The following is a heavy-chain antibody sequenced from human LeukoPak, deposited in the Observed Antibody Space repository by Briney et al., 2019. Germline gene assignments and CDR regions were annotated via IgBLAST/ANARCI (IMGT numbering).Heavy chain of an antibody. Sequence: ASVKVSCTASGYTFTGYYMHWVRQAPGQGLEWMGRINPNSGGTNYAQKFQGRVTMTRDTSISTAYMELSSLRSEDTAVYYCASRVVIDRYFDYWGQGTLVTVSS. CDR2: INPNSGGT. CDR1: GYTFTGYY. CDR3: ASRVVIDRYFDY. V-gene: IGHV1-2*06. D-gene: IGHD3-3*01. J-gene: IGHJ4*02.